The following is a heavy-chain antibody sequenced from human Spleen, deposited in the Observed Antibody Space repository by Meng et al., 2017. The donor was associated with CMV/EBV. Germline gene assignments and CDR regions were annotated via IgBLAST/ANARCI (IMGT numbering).Heavy chain of an antibody. J-gene: IGHJ3*02. D-gene: IGHD6-19*01. CDR2: IIPIFGTA. CDR3: ARSSYSSDPAHRAFDI. CDR1: GYTFTSYG. Sequence: SVKVSCKASGYTFTSYGISWVRQAPGQGLEWMGGIIPIFGTANYAQKFQGRVTITTDESTSTAYMELSSLRSEDTAVYYCARSSYSSDPAHRAFDIWGQGTMVTVSS. V-gene: IGHV1-69*05.